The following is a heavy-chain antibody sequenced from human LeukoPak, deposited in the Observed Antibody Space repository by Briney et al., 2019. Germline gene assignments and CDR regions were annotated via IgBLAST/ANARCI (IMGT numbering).Heavy chain of an antibody. CDR1: GGSISSYY. CDR3: ARGSLAMVRGNWFDP. V-gene: IGHV4-59*01. J-gene: IGHJ5*02. D-gene: IGHD3-10*01. Sequence: SETLSLTCTVSGGSISSYYWSWIRQPPRKGLEWIGYIYYSGSTNYNPSLKSRVTISVDTSKNQFSLKLSSVTAADTAVYYCARGSLAMVRGNWFDPWGQGTLVTVSS. CDR2: IYYSGST.